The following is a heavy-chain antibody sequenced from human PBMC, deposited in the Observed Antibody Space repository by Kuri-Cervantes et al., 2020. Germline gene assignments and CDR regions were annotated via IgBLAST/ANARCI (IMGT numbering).Heavy chain of an antibody. CDR2: ISWDGGST. CDR1: GFTFDDYA. J-gene: IGHJ4*02. Sequence: ETLSLTCAASGFTFDDYAMHWVRQAPGKGLEWVSLISWDGGSTYYADSVKGRFTISRDNSKNSLYLQMNSLRAEDTALYYCAKDIDSSGMVLDYWGQGTLVTVSS. CDR3: AKDIDSSGMVLDY. D-gene: IGHD3-22*01. V-gene: IGHV3-43D*03.